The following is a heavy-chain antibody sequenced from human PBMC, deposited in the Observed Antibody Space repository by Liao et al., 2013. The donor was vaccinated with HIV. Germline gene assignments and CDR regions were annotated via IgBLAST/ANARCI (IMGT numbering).Heavy chain of an antibody. V-gene: IGHV4-34*02. CDR3: ARRLRRSSSVSVPFDI. Sequence: QVRLQQRGTGLLKPSETLSLTCAVYDGSFRTYFWSWVRQPPGKGLEWMGESNHVGTTTYNPSLKSRVTISADTSKRHFSLKLTTVTAADTAVYYCARRLRRSSSVSVPFDIWGRGTMVTVSS. CDR1: DGSFRTYF. CDR2: SNHVGTT. D-gene: IGHD2-15*01. J-gene: IGHJ3*02.